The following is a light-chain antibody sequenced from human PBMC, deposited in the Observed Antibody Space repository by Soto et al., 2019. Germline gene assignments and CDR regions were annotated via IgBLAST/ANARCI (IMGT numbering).Light chain of an antibody. V-gene: IGLV2-8*01. CDR1: SSDVGKYDY. J-gene: IGLJ1*01. CDR3: SSYAGSNNFV. Sequence: QSALTQPPSASGSPGQSVTISCTGTSSDVGKYDYVSWFQHHPGKAPKLIIYEVSKRPSGVPGRFSGSKSGSTASLTVSGLQTEDEADYYCSSYAGSNNFVFGSGTKVTVL. CDR2: EVS.